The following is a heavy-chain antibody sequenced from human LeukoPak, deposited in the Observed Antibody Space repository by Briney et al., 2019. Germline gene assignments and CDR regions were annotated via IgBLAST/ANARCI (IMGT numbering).Heavy chain of an antibody. V-gene: IGHV4-38-2*01. CDR3: ASQEYYYDSSGTPPDY. CDR1: GYSISSGYY. D-gene: IGHD3-22*01. Sequence: SETLSLTCAVSGYSISSGYYCGWIRQPPGKGLEWIGSIYHSGSTYYNPSLKSRVTISVDTSKNQFSLKLSSVTAADTAVYYCASQEYYYDSSGTPPDYWGQGTLVTVSS. CDR2: IYHSGST. J-gene: IGHJ4*02.